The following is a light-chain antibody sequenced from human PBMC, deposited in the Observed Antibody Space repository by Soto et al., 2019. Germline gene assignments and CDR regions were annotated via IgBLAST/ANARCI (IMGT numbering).Light chain of an antibody. V-gene: IGKV3-20*01. CDR2: GAS. CDR3: LQFGSSPLYT. J-gene: IGKJ2*01. Sequence: EIVLTQSPGTLSLSPGERVTLSCRASQSVSSTYLAWYQQKPGQAPRLLIYGASSSATGIPHRFSGSGSGTDFALIISRLEPEDFAVYYCLQFGSSPLYTFGQGTKLEIK. CDR1: QSVSSTY.